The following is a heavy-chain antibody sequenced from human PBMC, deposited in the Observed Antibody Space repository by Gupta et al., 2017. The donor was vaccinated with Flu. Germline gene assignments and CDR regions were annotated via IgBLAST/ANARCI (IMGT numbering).Heavy chain of an antibody. V-gene: IGHV4-4*07. D-gene: IGHD3-22*01. CDR1: GGSISHFY. J-gene: IGHJ4*02. CDR2: IHSREGT. CDR3: ARDSWHESGYFYPLGQ. Sequence: QVQLQESGPGLVKPSETLPLTCTVSGGSISHFYWNWIRQPAGGWLEWIGRIHSREGTNDNPSLKSRLTMSVDMSRNQFSLRLTSVTAADTAVYYCARDSWHESGYFYPLGQWGQGVRVSVSS.